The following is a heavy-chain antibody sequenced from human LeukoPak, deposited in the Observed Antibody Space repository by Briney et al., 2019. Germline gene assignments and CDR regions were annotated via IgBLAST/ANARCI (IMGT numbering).Heavy chain of an antibody. J-gene: IGHJ3*02. CDR3: ARDHSSGWYNVYAFDI. CDR2: IKQDGSEK. Sequence: GRSLRLSCAASGFTFSSYWMSWVRQAPGKGLEWVANIKQDGSEKYYVDSVKGRFTISRDNAKNSLYLQMNSLRAEDTAVYYCARDHSSGWYNVYAFDIWGQGTMVTVSS. D-gene: IGHD6-19*01. CDR1: GFTFSSYW. V-gene: IGHV3-7*01.